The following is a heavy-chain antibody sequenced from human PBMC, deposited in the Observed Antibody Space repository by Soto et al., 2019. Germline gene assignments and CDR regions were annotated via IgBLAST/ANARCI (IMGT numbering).Heavy chain of an antibody. Sequence: QVQLQESGPGLVKPSGTLSLTCAVSSGSISSSNWWGWVRQTPGKGLEWIGEIYHSGSTNYNPSLKRRVTISVDKSKNQFSLNLRSVTAADTAVYYCARAFGYSGTHYYYYYMDVWGKGTTVTVSS. CDR3: ARAFGYSGTHYYYYYMDV. CDR2: IYHSGST. CDR1: SGSISSSNW. V-gene: IGHV4-4*02. J-gene: IGHJ6*03. D-gene: IGHD5-12*01.